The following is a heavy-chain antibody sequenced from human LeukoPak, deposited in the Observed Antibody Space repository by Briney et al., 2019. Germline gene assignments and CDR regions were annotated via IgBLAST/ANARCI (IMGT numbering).Heavy chain of an antibody. CDR1: GGSISSHY. D-gene: IGHD3-10*01. CDR3: ARGLPYGSEYFDY. V-gene: IGHV4-59*11. Sequence: PSETLSLTCTVSGGSISSHYWSWIRQPPGKGLEWIGYIYYSGSTNYNPSLKSRVTMSIDTSKNQFSLRLSSVTAADTAVYYCARGLPYGSEYFDYWGQGTLVTVSS. CDR2: IYYSGST. J-gene: IGHJ4*02.